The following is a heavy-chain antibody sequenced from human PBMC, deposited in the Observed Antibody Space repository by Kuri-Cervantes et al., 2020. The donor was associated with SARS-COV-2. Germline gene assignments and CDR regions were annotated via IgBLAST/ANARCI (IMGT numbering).Heavy chain of an antibody. Sequence: GGSLRFSCAASGFTFSSYGIHWVRQAPGKGMEWVAVISYDGSDKYYADSVKGRFTISRDNSKNTLYLQMNSLSAEDTAVYYCAKDPASLRRQLGGSSNYYGMDVWGQGTTVTVSS. CDR3: AKDPASLRRQLGGSSNYYGMDV. J-gene: IGHJ6*02. D-gene: IGHD6-6*01. CDR2: ISYDGSDK. V-gene: IGHV3-30*18. CDR1: GFTFSSYG.